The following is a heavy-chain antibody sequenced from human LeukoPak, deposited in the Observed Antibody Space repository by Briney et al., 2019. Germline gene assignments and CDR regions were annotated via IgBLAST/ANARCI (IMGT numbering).Heavy chain of an antibody. J-gene: IGHJ5*02. CDR3: ARSHFRGAAAGMPTYNWFDP. CDR2: MYTSGST. D-gene: IGHD6-13*01. V-gene: IGHV4-4*09. Sequence: SETLSLTCTVSGGSISSYYWSWIRQPPGKGLEWIGYMYTSGSTNYNPSLKSRVTISVDTSKNQFSLKLSSVTAADTAVYYCARSHFRGAAAGMPTYNWFDPWGQGTLVTVSS. CDR1: GGSISSYY.